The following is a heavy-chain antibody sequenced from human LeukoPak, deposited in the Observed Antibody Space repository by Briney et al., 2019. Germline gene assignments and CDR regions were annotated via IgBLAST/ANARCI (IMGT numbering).Heavy chain of an antibody. CDR3: ATSPPNAPT. V-gene: IGHV3-64*04. D-gene: IGHD1-1*01. CDR1: GFIFSSYA. CDR2: ISSNGGST. J-gene: IGHJ5*02. Sequence: PGGSLRLSCSASGFIFSSYAMHWVRQAPGKGLEYVSAISSNGGSTYYADPVEGRFTISRDNSKNTLYLQMNSLRAEDTAVYYCATSPPNAPTWGQGTLVTVSS.